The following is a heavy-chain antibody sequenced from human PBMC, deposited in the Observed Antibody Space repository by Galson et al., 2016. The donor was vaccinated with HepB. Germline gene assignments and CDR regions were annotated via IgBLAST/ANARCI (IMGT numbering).Heavy chain of an antibody. V-gene: IGHV4-34*01. Sequence: SETLSLTCAVYGGSFSGYYWTWIRQPPGKGLEWIGEINHSGNTNYNPSLKSRVTISVDASKNQFSLKLTSVTAADTAVYYCARSQPYYDSSGYYFPHWGQGTLVTVSS. D-gene: IGHD3-22*01. J-gene: IGHJ4*02. CDR1: GGSFSGYY. CDR2: INHSGNT. CDR3: ARSQPYYDSSGYYFPH.